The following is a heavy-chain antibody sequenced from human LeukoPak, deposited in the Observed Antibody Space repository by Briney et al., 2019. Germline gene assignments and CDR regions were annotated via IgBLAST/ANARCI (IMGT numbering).Heavy chain of an antibody. CDR2: ISSDGSNK. D-gene: IGHD5-24*01. J-gene: IGHJ4*02. V-gene: IGHV3-30*04. CDR1: GFTFSSYA. Sequence: GGALRLSCAASGFTFSSYAMHGGREAPGRGLGRVAVISSDGSNKYYADSMKGRFTISRENSKNTLYLQMNSLRGEDTAVYSCARGQRRHIDMAPSFDYWGQGTLVTVSS. CDR3: ARGQRRHIDMAPSFDY.